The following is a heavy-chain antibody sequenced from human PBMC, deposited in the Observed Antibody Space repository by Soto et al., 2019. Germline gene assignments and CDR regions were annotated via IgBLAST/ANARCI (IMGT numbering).Heavy chain of an antibody. V-gene: IGHV4-34*01. Sequence: SETLSLTCAVYGGSVNSGNYYWSWIRQPPGKGLEWIGEMSHSGGTHFNPSLKSRVTISVDTSKNQFSLKMSSVTAADAALYYCARVERGTATTVVDAFDIWGPGTLVTVSS. CDR2: MSHSGGT. D-gene: IGHD1-1*01. CDR1: GGSVNSGNYY. CDR3: ARVERGTATTVVDAFDI. J-gene: IGHJ3*02.